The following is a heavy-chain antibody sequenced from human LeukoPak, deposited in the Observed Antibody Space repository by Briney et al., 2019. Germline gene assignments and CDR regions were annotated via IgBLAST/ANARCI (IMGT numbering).Heavy chain of an antibody. D-gene: IGHD3-16*01. CDR1: GFTFSSYE. CDR3: APIGDLFDY. CDR2: ISSSGSTI. Sequence: GGSLRLSCAASGFTFSSYEMNWARQAPGKGLEWVSYISSSGSTIYYADSVKGRFTISRDNAKDSLYLQMNSLRAEDTAVYYCAPIGDLFDYWGQGTLVTVSS. V-gene: IGHV3-48*03. J-gene: IGHJ4*02.